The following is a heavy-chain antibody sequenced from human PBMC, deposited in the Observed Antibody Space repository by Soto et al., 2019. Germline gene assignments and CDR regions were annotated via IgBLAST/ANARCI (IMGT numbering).Heavy chain of an antibody. J-gene: IGHJ6*03. CDR3: ARVPSTRDIWSYGVGGKYYYYYMDV. D-gene: IGHD1-7*01. Sequence: EVQLVESGGGLVQPGGSLRLSCAASGFSFSHYCMSWVRQAPGKGLEWVANIKQDGSEKYDVDSVKGRFTISRDNAKNSMFLQMDSLRDEDTAVYYCARVPSTRDIWSYGVGGKYYYYYMDVWGKGITVTVSS. V-gene: IGHV3-7*04. CDR2: IKQDGSEK. CDR1: GFSFSHYC.